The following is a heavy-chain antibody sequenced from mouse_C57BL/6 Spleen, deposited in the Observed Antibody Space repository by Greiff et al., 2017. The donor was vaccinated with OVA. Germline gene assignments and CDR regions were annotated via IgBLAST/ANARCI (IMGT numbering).Heavy chain of an antibody. Sequence: QVQLKQPGTELVKPGASVKLSCKASGYTFTSYWMHWVKQRPGQGLEWIGNINPSNGGTNYNEKFKSKATLTVDKSSSTAYMQLSSLTSEDSAVYYCARGRDYGSREDWYFDVWGTGTTVTVSS. CDR2: INPSNGGT. CDR3: ARGRDYGSREDWYFDV. J-gene: IGHJ1*03. V-gene: IGHV1-53*01. D-gene: IGHD1-1*01. CDR1: GYTFTSYW.